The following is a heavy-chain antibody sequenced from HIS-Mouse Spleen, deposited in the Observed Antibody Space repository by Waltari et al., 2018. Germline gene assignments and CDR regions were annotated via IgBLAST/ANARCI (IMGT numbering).Heavy chain of an antibody. D-gene: IGHD7-27*01. CDR3: ASLLTGDWYFDL. V-gene: IGHV3-30*04. Sequence: QVQLVDSGGGVVQSGRSLSLSLSSPGFTFSSYAMHWVRQAPGKGLEWVAVISYDGSNKYYADSVKGRFTISRDNSKNTLYLQMNSLRAEDTAVYYCASLLTGDWYFDLWGRGTLVTVSS. J-gene: IGHJ2*01. CDR1: GFTFSSYA. CDR2: ISYDGSNK.